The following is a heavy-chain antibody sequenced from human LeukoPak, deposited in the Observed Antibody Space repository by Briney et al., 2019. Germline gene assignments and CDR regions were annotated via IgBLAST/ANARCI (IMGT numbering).Heavy chain of an antibody. J-gene: IGHJ4*02. CDR1: GFTFSSYS. V-gene: IGHV3-21*01. CDR3: ARDRGSGYSASSGYRYYFDL. Sequence: PGGSLRLSCAASGFTFSSYSMNWVRQAPGRGLEWVSSISSSSSYIYYADSVKGRFTISRDNAKNSLYLQMNSLRVEDMALYYCARDRGSGYSASSGYRYYFDLWGQGTLITVSS. D-gene: IGHD3-22*01. CDR2: ISSSSSYI.